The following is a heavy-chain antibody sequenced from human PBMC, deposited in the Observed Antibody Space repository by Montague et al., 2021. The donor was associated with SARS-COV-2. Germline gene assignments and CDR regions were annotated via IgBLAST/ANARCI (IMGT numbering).Heavy chain of an antibody. CDR2: SDNSGST. J-gene: IGHJ6*02. CDR1: GDSIRESH. D-gene: IGHD1-20*01. CDR3: ARLTGSRVYYYHYGLDV. Sequence: SETLSLTCTVSGDSIRESHWSWIRQPPGKGLEWIGYSDNSGSTNYNPTLESRVTLTVSASNTQFYLTLRSVTAADTAVYYCARLTGSRVYYYHYGLDVWGQGTTVTVSS. V-gene: IGHV4-4*09.